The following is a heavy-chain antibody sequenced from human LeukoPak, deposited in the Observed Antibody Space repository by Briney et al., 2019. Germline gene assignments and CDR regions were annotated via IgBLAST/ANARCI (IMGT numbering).Heavy chain of an antibody. D-gene: IGHD3-10*01. CDR3: ARARLNYYGSGSSPFDY. Sequence: GASVKVSCKASGYTFTGYYMHWVRQAPGQGLEWMGWINPNSGGTNYAQKFQGRVTMTRDTSISTAYMELSRLRSDDTAVYYCARARLNYYGSGSSPFDYWGQGTLVTVSS. CDR1: GYTFTGYY. V-gene: IGHV1-2*02. CDR2: INPNSGGT. J-gene: IGHJ4*02.